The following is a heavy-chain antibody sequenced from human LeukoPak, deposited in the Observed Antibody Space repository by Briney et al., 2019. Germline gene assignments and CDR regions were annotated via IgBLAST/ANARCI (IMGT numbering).Heavy chain of an antibody. CDR3: ARGQRAHVEWSSYMDV. Sequence: GGPLRLSCAASGFTFSSYTMNWVRQAPGKGLEWISNISSSGDFTYNVDSVRDRFTISRDNSKNTLYLQMNRLGVEDTAVYYCARGQRAHVEWSSYMDVWGKGTTVTVSS. D-gene: IGHD3-3*01. V-gene: IGHV3-23*01. CDR1: GFTFSSYT. CDR2: ISSSGDFT. J-gene: IGHJ6*03.